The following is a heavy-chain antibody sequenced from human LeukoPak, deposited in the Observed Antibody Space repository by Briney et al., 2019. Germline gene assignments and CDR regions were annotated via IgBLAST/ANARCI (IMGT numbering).Heavy chain of an antibody. CDR3: AREPKVVITTVWFDP. CDR2: ISYDGSNK. J-gene: IGHJ5*02. Sequence: GGSLRLSCAASGFTFNSYAMHWVRQAPGKGLEWVAVISYDGSNKYYADSVKGRFTISRDNAKNSLYLQMNSLRAEDTAVYYCAREPKVVITTVWFDPWGQGTLVTVSS. V-gene: IGHV3-30*04. D-gene: IGHD3-22*01. CDR1: GFTFNSYA.